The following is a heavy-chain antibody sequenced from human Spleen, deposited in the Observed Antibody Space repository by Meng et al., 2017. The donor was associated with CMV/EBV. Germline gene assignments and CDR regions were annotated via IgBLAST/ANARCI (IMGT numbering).Heavy chain of an antibody. D-gene: IGHD3-3*01. V-gene: IGHV3-30*04. J-gene: IGHJ5*02. CDR1: GFTFSSYA. CDR3: ARVRGDYDFWSGYSPNWFDP. Sequence: GGSLRLSCAASGFTFSSYAMHWVRQAPGKGLEWVAVISYDGSNKYYADSVKGRFTISRDNSKNTLYLQMNSLRAEDTAVYYCARVRGDYDFWSGYSPNWFDPWGQGTLVTVSS. CDR2: ISYDGSNK.